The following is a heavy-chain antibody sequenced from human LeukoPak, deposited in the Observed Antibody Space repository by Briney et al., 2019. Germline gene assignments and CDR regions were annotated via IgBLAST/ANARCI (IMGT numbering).Heavy chain of an antibody. CDR1: GGSISSSNYY. CDR3: AREGLDPVGDYYYYYMDV. Sequence: ASETLSLTCTVSGGSISSSNYYWAWIRQPPGKGLEWIGSVFYDGSTYYNPSLKSRVTMSVDTSKNQFSLKLSSVTAADTAVYYCAREGLDPVGDYYYYYMDVWGKGTTVTVSS. J-gene: IGHJ6*03. CDR2: VFYDGST. D-gene: IGHD1-26*01. V-gene: IGHV4-39*07.